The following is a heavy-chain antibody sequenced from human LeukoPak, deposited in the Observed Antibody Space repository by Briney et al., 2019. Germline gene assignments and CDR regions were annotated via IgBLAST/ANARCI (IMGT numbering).Heavy chain of an antibody. CDR3: ARGTGEGYSYGRYYFDY. J-gene: IGHJ4*02. D-gene: IGHD5-18*01. CDR1: GYTFTAYY. Sequence: ASVKVSCKASGYTFTAYYMHWVRQAPGQGLEWMGWIHPKSGGTNYAQKFQGRVTMTRDTSISTAYMELSRLRSDDTAVYYCARGTGEGYSYGRYYFDYWGQGTLVTVSS. V-gene: IGHV1-2*02. CDR2: IHPKSGGT.